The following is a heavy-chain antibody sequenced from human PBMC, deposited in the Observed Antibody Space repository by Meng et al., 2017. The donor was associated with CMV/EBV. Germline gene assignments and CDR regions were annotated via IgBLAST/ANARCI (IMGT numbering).Heavy chain of an antibody. CDR3: ARSGITRVYTRPEPPPGMDV. J-gene: IGHJ6*02. CDR1: GFTFNNYV. D-gene: IGHD1-14*01. CDR2: IFYDGNNQ. Sequence: LSLTCAASGFTFNNYVLHWVRRAPGKGLEWVAVIFYDGNNQYYADSVKGRFTISRDNSKNTLYLQMNSLRAEDTAVYYCARSGITRVYTRPEPPPGMDVWGQGTTVTVSS. V-gene: IGHV3-30-3*01.